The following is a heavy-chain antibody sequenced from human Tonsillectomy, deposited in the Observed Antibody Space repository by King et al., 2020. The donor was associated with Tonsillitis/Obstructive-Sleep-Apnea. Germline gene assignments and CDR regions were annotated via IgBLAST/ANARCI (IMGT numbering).Heavy chain of an antibody. J-gene: IGHJ3*02. Sequence: VQLVESGGGVVKPGGSLRLSCAASGFTFSNYFMIWMRQSPGKGLEWIACIIGSSSYTKNTESVGGRFTISRDNAKNALYLQMNSLGAEDTAVYYCARELDFIVGQDAHHYDAFDIWGQGTMVTVSS. CDR3: ARELDFIVGQDAHHYDAFDI. V-gene: IGHV3-11*05. CDR2: IIGSSSYT. CDR1: GFTFSNYF. D-gene: IGHD2-15*01.